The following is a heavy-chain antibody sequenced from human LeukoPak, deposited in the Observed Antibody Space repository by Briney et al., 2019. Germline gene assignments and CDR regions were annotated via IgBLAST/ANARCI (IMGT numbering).Heavy chain of an antibody. CDR3: ARHPLPHIVVVVAASWFDP. D-gene: IGHD2-15*01. J-gene: IGHJ5*02. CDR2: INPNSGGT. V-gene: IGHV1-2*02. Sequence: ASVKVSCKASGYTFTGYYMHWVRQAPGQGLEWMGWINPNSGGTNYAQKFQGRVTMTRDTSISTAYMELSRLRSDDTAVYYCARHPLPHIVVVVAASWFDPWGQGTLVTVSS. CDR1: GYTFTGYY.